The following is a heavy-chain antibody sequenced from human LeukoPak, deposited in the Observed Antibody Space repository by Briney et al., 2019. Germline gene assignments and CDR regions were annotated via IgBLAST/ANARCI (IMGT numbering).Heavy chain of an antibody. CDR3: AKGPGGGAFDI. CDR1: GFTFDDYA. V-gene: IGHV3-43D*03. Sequence: PGGSLRLSCAASGFTFDDYAMHWVRQAPGKVLEWVSLISWDGGSTYYADSVKGRFTISRDNSKNTLYLQMNSLRAEDTAVYYCAKGPGGGAFDIWGQGTMVTVSS. CDR2: ISWDGGST. J-gene: IGHJ3*02.